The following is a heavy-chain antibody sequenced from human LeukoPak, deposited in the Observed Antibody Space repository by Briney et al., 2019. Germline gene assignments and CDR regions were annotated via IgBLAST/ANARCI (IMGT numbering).Heavy chain of an antibody. CDR1: GYTFTSYA. CDR2: INTNTGNP. Sequence: ASVKVSCKASGYTFTSYAMNWVRQAPGQGLEWMGWINTNTGNPTYAQGFTGRFVFSLDTSVSTAYLQISSLKAEDTAVYYCARMPVTTVTSYYYYYYMDVWGKGTTVTVSS. V-gene: IGHV7-4-1*02. CDR3: ARMPVTTVTSYYYYYYMDV. J-gene: IGHJ6*03. D-gene: IGHD4-11*01.